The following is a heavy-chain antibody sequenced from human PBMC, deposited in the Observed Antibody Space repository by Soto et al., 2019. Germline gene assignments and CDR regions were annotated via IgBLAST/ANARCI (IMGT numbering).Heavy chain of an antibody. D-gene: IGHD5-18*01. J-gene: IGHJ4*02. CDR1: GFTFSSYS. Sequence: PGGSLRLSCAASGFTFSSYSMNWVRQAPGKGLEWVSSISSSSSYIYYADPVKGRFTISRDNAKNSLYLQMNSLRAEDTAVYYCARRDTAMVTDYWGQGTLVTVSS. CDR3: ARRDTAMVTDY. V-gene: IGHV3-21*01. CDR2: ISSSSSYI.